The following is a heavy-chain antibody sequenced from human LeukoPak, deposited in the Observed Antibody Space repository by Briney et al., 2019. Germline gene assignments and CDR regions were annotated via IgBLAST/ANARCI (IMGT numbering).Heavy chain of an antibody. J-gene: IGHJ4*02. D-gene: IGHD5-18*01. Sequence: GASVKVSCTASGGTFSSYAISWVRQAPGQGLEWMGGIIPIFGTANYAQKFQGRVTITADESTSTAYMELSSLRSEDTAVYYCARVNDTAMDYLDYWGQGTLVTVSS. CDR2: IIPIFGTA. CDR1: GGTFSSYA. V-gene: IGHV1-69*13. CDR3: ARVNDTAMDYLDY.